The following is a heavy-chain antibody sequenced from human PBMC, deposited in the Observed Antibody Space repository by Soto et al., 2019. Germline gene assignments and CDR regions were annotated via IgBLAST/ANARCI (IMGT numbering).Heavy chain of an antibody. V-gene: IGHV3-33*07. CDR3: ARAFWCRELRDLSGMDV. J-gene: IGHJ6*02. CDR1: GVIFSRFG. D-gene: IGHD3-10*01. CDR2: ISHDGHNQ. Sequence: LSLSCAASGVIFSRFGMYWARQAPGKGLQGVAVISHDGHNQYYADSVKGRFTVSRDNPKNTLYVQMKSLGNEDTAVHHCARAFWCRELRDLSGMDVWGQGTPVTVSS.